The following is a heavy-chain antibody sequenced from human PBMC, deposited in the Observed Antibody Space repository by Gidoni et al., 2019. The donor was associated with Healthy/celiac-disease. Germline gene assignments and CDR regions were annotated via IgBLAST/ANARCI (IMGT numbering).Heavy chain of an antibody. D-gene: IGHD1-26*01. J-gene: IGHJ4*02. CDR3: ARSSRAGGSYDY. CDR1: GFTFSSYD. CDR2: IGTAGDT. V-gene: IGHV3-13*01. Sequence: EVQLVESGGGLVQPGGSLRLSCAASGFTFSSYDMHWVRQATGKGLEWVSAIGTAGDTYYPGSVKGRFTISRENAKNSLYLQMNSLRAGDTAVYYCARSSRAGGSYDYWGQGTLVTVSS.